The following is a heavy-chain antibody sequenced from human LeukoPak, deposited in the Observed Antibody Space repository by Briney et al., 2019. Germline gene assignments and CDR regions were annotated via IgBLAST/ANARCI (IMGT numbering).Heavy chain of an antibody. CDR3: TSEVTGASDY. CDR2: IRSKANRYAT. CDR1: GFTFSGSA. D-gene: IGHD2-21*02. V-gene: IGHV3-73*01. J-gene: IGHJ4*02. Sequence: GGSLKLSCAASGFTFSGSAMHWVRQASGKGLEWVGRIRSKANRYATEYAASVKGRFTISRDDSKNTAYLQMNSLKTEDTAVYYCTSEVTGASDYWGQGTLVTVSS.